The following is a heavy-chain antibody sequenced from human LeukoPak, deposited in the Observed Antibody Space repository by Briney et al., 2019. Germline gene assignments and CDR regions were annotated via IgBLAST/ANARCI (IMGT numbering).Heavy chain of an antibody. V-gene: IGHV4-4*07. CDR1: GGSISSFY. J-gene: IGHJ4*02. D-gene: IGHD3-22*01. Sequence: SETLSLTCTVSGGSISSFYWSWIRQPAGKGLEWIGRIYTSGSTNYNPSLKSRVTISVDTSKNQFSLKLSSVTAADTAVYYCARHRYHYDSSGYTYYFDYWGQGTLVTVSS. CDR2: IYTSGST. CDR3: ARHRYHYDSSGYTYYFDY.